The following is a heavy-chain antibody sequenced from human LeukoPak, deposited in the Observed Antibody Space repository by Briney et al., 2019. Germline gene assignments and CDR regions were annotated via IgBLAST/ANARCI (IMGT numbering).Heavy chain of an antibody. J-gene: IGHJ4*02. D-gene: IGHD5-24*01. CDR1: GYTFTSYG. CDR2: IIPIFGTA. CDR3: ARGKITPAYYFDY. Sequence: GASVKVSCKASGYTFTSYGISWVRQAPGQGLEWMGGIIPIFGTANYAQKFQGRVTITTDESTSTAYMELSSLGSEDTAVYYCARGKITPAYYFDYWGQGTLVTVSS. V-gene: IGHV1-69*05.